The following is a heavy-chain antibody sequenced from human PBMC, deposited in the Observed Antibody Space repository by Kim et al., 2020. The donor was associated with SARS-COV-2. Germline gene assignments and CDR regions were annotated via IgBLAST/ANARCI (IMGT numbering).Heavy chain of an antibody. V-gene: IGHV5-51*01. D-gene: IGHD3-22*01. CDR1: GYSFTSYW. CDR2: IYPGDSDT. J-gene: IGHJ3*02. Sequence: GESLKISCKGSGYSFTSYWIGWVRQMPGKGLEWMGIIYPGDSDTRYSPSFQGQVTISADKSISTAYLQWSSLKASDTAMYYCARRDTYYYDSSGYSDAFDIWGQGTMVTVSS. CDR3: ARRDTYYYDSSGYSDAFDI.